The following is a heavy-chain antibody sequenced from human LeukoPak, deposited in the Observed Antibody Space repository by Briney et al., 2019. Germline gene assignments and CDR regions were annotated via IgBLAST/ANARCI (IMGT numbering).Heavy chain of an antibody. CDR2: ITGSGGSA. J-gene: IGHJ4*02. CDR1: GVTFSSHA. CDR3: ASRPASETYFGVFDY. Sequence: SGGSLRLSCVVSGVTFSSHAMTWVRQAPGKGLEWVSGITGSGGSADHAESVKGRFTISRDNSKNTLYLQMNNLRAEDTAVYYCASRPASETYFGVFDYWGQGTLVTVSS. V-gene: IGHV3-23*01. D-gene: IGHD4-17*01.